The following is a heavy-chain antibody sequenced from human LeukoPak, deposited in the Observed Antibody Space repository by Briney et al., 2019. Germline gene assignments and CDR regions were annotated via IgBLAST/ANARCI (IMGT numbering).Heavy chain of an antibody. CDR1: GGTFSSYA. Sequence: SVRVSCKASGGTFSSYAISWVRQAPGQGLEWMGGIIPIFGTANYAQKFQGRVTITTDESTSTAYMELSSLRSEDTAVYYCAKGHSSSSSSVYYYYYYMDVWGKGTTVTVSS. V-gene: IGHV1-69*05. CDR2: IIPIFGTA. D-gene: IGHD6-6*01. CDR3: AKGHSSSSSSVYYYYYYMDV. J-gene: IGHJ6*03.